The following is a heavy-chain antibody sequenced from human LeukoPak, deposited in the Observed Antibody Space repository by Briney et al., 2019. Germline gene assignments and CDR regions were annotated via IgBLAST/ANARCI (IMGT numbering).Heavy chain of an antibody. CDR1: GFTFSSYS. D-gene: IGHD3-10*01. Sequence: PGGSLRLSCAASGFTFSSYSMNWVRRAPGKGLEWVSSISSSSSYIYYADSVKGRFTISRDNAKNSLYLQMNSLRAEDTAVYYCARDAYYYGSGSDYWGQGTLVTVSS. V-gene: IGHV3-21*01. J-gene: IGHJ4*02. CDR2: ISSSSSYI. CDR3: ARDAYYYGSGSDY.